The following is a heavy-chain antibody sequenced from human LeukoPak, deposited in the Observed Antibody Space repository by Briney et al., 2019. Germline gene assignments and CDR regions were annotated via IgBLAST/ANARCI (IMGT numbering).Heavy chain of an antibody. J-gene: IGHJ4*02. D-gene: IGHD6-13*01. V-gene: IGHV5-51*01. CDR3: ARWGSSAAPFDY. Sequence: GESLKISCKGSGYSFTNYWIGWVRQMPRKALERMGIIYPGDSDTRYSPSFQGQVLISVDKSISTAYLQWGSLKASDTAMYYCARWGSSAAPFDYWGQGTLVTVSS. CDR2: IYPGDSDT. CDR1: GYSFTNYW.